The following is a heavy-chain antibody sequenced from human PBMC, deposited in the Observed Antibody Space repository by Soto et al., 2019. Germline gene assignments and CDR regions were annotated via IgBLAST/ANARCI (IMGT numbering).Heavy chain of an antibody. V-gene: IGHV1-69*01. Sequence: QVQLVQSGAEVRRPESSVKISCKASGGTFTNFAISWVRQAPGQGLELVGGIVPMFGTTHYPQKFQGRVTVTADESTRTASMDLHGLISADTAIYYCARVALSGIMMGGVDSWGQGTQVTVSS. CDR1: GGTFTNFA. CDR3: ARVALSGIMMGGVDS. J-gene: IGHJ4*02. D-gene: IGHD1-20*01. CDR2: IVPMFGTT.